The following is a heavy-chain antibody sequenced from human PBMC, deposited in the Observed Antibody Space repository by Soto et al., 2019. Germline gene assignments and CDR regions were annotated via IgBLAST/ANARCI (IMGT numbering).Heavy chain of an antibody. V-gene: IGHV3-7*04. CDR2: TNQDGSEK. J-gene: IGHJ4*02. CDR1: EGTVIRDW. CDR3: PGGVGDAF. D-gene: IGHD1-26*01. Sequence: EVHLVESGGGLVQTGGSLRLSCAIFEGTVIRDWMNWVRQAPGKGLEWVAHTNQDGSEKYYVDSVKGRFTISRDNDKNSLYLQMNSLRAEDTPMYYCPGGVGDAFWGQGTLVTVSS.